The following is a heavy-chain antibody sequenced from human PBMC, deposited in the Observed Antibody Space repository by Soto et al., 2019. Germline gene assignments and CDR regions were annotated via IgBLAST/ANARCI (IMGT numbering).Heavy chain of an antibody. J-gene: IGHJ4*02. CDR1: CGSISSYY. CDR2: IYYSGST. V-gene: IGHV4-59*01. CDR3: ARVKRLGEFPEPPDY. D-gene: IGHD3-16*01. Sequence: KTSETLSLTCTVSCGSISSYYWSWIRQPPGKGLEWIGYIYYSGSTNYNPSLKSRVTISVDTSKNQFSLKLSSVTAADTAVYYCARVKRLGEFPEPPDYWGQGTLVTVSS.